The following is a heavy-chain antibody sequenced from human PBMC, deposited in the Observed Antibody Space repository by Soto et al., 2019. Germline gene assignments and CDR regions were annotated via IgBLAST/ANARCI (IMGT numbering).Heavy chain of an antibody. Sequence: GASVKVSCKASGYTFTSYGISWVRQAPGQGLEWMGWISAYNGNTNYAQKLQGRVTMTTDTSTSTAYMELRSLRSDDTAVYYCARVSRFDYDIFVPDYYYYGMDVWGQGTTVTV. CDR2: ISAYNGNT. V-gene: IGHV1-18*01. CDR3: ARVSRFDYDIFVPDYYYYGMDV. D-gene: IGHD3-9*01. CDR1: GYTFTSYG. J-gene: IGHJ6*02.